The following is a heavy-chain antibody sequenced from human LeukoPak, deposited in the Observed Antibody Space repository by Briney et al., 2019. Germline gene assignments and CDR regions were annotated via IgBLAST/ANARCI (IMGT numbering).Heavy chain of an antibody. V-gene: IGHV1-46*01. J-gene: IGHJ6*02. Sequence: ASVKVSCKASGYTFTSYYMHWVRQAPGQGLEWMGIINPSGGSTSYAQKFQGRVTMTRDTSTSTVYMELSSLRSEDTAVYYCASPSSGRYSGYGEIYYGMDVWGQGTTVTVSS. D-gene: IGHD5-12*01. CDR2: INPSGGST. CDR3: ASPSSGRYSGYGEIYYGMDV. CDR1: GYTFTSYY.